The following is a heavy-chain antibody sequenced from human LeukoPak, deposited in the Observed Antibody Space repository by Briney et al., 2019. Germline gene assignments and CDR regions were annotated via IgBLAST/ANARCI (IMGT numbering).Heavy chain of an antibody. CDR2: ISGSGGRT. V-gene: IGHV3-23*01. Sequence: GGSLRLSCAVSGITLSNYGMSWVRQAPGKGLEWVAGISGSGGRTNYADSVKGRFTISRDNSKNTLYLQMNSLRAEDTAVYFCAKRGVVIRVILVGFHKEAYYFDSWGQGALVTVSS. D-gene: IGHD3-22*01. J-gene: IGHJ4*02. CDR1: GITLSNYG. CDR3: AKRGVVIRVILVGFHKEAYYFDS.